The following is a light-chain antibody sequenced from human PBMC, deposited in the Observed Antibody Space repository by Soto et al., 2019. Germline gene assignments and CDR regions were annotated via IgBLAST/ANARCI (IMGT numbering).Light chain of an antibody. J-gene: IGKJ2*01. CDR3: HQYGDWPPYT. CDR2: GAS. CDR1: QYVSNN. Sequence: EIVMTQSPATLSVSPGERATLSCRASQYVSNNVAWYQQKPGQAPRLLIYGASTRATNIPARFSGSGSGTEFTLTISSLQSEDFALYHCHQYGDWPPYTFGQGTKLEI. V-gene: IGKV3-15*01.